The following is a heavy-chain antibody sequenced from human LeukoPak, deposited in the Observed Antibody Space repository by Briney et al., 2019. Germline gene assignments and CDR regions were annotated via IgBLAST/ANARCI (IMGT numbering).Heavy chain of an antibody. Sequence: SVKVSCKAAGGTFSSYAIIWVRQAPGQGLEWMGGIIPIFGTANYAQKFQGRVTITTDESTSTAYMELSSLRPEDTAVYYCASSWDGYNSPFDYWGQGTLVTVSS. CDR2: IIPIFGTA. CDR1: GGTFSSYA. V-gene: IGHV1-69*05. CDR3: ASSWDGYNSPFDY. J-gene: IGHJ4*02. D-gene: IGHD5-24*01.